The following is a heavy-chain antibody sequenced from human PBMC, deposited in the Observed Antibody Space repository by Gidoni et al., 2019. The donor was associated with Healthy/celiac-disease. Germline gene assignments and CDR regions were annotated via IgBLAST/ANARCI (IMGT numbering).Heavy chain of an antibody. CDR3: ARPYYYDSSGYPTFDY. Sequence: QLQLQASCLGLVMPPESLSLTCTVPGGSISSSSYYWGWIRQPRGKGLEWIGSIDYSGGTYYNPSLKSRVTISVDTSKKQFSLKLSSVTAADTAVYYGARPYYYDSSGYPTFDYWGQGTLVTVSS. J-gene: IGHJ4*02. D-gene: IGHD3-22*01. CDR1: GGSISSSSYY. CDR2: IDYSGGT. V-gene: IGHV4-39*01.